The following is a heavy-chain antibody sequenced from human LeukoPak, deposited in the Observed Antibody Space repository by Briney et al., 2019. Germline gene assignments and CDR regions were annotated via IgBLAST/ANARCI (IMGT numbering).Heavy chain of an antibody. CDR2: ISGSDDYT. J-gene: IGHJ4*02. Sequence: GGSLRLSCAASGFTFSNYAMSWVRQAPGKGLKWVSAISGSDDYTYYADSVKGRFTISRDNSKNTLYLQMNSLRAEDTAVYYCAKRGSSGYYPFDYWGQGTLVTVSS. CDR1: GFTFSNYA. D-gene: IGHD3-22*01. CDR3: AKRGSSGYYPFDY. V-gene: IGHV3-23*01.